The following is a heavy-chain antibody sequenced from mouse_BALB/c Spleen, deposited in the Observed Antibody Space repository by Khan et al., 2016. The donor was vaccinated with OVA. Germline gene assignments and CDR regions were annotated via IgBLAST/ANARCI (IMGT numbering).Heavy chain of an antibody. CDR2: IHPSDSET. Sequence: QVQLQQSEAELVRPGTSVKLSCKASGYSFPSYWTNWGKQRPGQGLEWIGIIHPSDSETKLHQKFKDKATLTVEKLSSQAYMQLRSPTSDDSAVYYCARGTTTSYWYFDVWGAGITVTVSS. J-gene: IGHJ1*01. CDR3: ARGTTTSYWYFDV. V-gene: IGHV1-61*01. CDR1: GYSFPSYW. D-gene: IGHD1-1*01.